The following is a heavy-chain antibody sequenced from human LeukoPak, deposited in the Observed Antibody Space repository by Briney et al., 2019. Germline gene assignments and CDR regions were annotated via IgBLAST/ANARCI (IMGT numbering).Heavy chain of an antibody. Sequence: ASVKVSCKSSGYTFTSYGISWVRQAPGHGLEWMGWISAYNGNTNYAQKLQGRVTMTTDTSTSTAYMELRSLRSDDTAVYYCARDQGPVDTAMVTSDYWGQGTLVTVSS. D-gene: IGHD5-18*01. CDR3: ARDQGPVDTAMVTSDY. CDR1: GYTFTSYG. J-gene: IGHJ4*02. V-gene: IGHV1-18*01. CDR2: ISAYNGNT.